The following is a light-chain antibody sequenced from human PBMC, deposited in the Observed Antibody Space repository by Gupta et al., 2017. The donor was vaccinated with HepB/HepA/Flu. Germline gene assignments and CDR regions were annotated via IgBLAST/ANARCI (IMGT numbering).Light chain of an antibody. Sequence: IVMTKSTATLSVSPGERAVLSCRASQRLSSNLVWYQQKPGQAPRLLIYDASSRACGITARFSGSGSGTEFTLTISSLQSEDFAVFYCQQYNNWPRTFGQGTKVEVK. J-gene: IGKJ1*01. CDR3: QQYNNWPRT. CDR1: QRLSSN. V-gene: IGKV3-15*01. CDR2: DAS.